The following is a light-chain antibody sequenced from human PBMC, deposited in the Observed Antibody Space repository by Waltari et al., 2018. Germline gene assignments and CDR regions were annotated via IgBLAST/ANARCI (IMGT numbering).Light chain of an antibody. CDR1: SSHVGGYNS. J-gene: IGLJ3*02. Sequence: QSALTPPPSASGSLGPSVTISCTGTSSHVGGYNSVSWYQHHPGKGPKLLIYEVTKRPSGVPDRVSGSRSGNTASLTVSGLQAEDEADYYCTSYTGSNLVFGGGTKLTVL. CDR3: TSYTGSNLV. V-gene: IGLV2-8*01. CDR2: EVT.